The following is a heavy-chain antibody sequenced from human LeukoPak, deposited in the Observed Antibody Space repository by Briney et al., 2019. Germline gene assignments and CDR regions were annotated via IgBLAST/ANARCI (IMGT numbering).Heavy chain of an antibody. CDR2: IDPNSGAT. V-gene: IGHV1-2*02. CDR3: ARDHQPMYYDSSGYLGY. J-gene: IGHJ4*02. CDR1: GYTFTDYY. Sequence: ASVKVSCKASGYTFTDYYIHWVRQAPGQGLEWMAWIDPNSGATNYAQKFQGRITMTRDMSTSTVYMELSSLRSEDTAVYYCARDHQPMYYDSSGYLGYWGQGTLVTVSS. D-gene: IGHD3-22*01.